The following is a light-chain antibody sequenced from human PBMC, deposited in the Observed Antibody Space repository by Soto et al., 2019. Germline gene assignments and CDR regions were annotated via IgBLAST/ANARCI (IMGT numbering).Light chain of an antibody. CDR3: QQYGSSPSYT. J-gene: IGKJ2*01. V-gene: IGKV3-20*01. CDR2: GAS. Sequence: EIVLTQSPGTLSLSPGERATLSCRASQSVSSSYLAWYQQKPGQAPRLLIYGASSRATGIPDRFSGSGSGTDFTLTISRLEPEDFVVYYCQQYGSSPSYTFGQGTKLEIK. CDR1: QSVSSSY.